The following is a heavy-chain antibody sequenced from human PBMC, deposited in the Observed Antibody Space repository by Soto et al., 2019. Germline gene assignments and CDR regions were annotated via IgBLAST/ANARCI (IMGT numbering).Heavy chain of an antibody. D-gene: IGHD6-19*01. J-gene: IGHJ4*02. CDR2: IYYSGST. V-gene: IGHV4-31*03. Sequence: SLTCTVSGGSISSGGYYWSWIRQHPGKGLEWIGYIYYSGSTYYNPSLKSRVTISVDTSKNQFSLKLSSVTAADTAVYYCARASKQWLVIFAYWGQGTLVTVSS. CDR1: GGSISSGGYY. CDR3: ARASKQWLVIFAY.